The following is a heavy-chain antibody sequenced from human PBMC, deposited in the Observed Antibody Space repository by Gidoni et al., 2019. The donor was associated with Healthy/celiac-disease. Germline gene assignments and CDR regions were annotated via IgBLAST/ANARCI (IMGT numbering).Heavy chain of an antibody. CDR3: AATDYYYDSSGYLPDY. Sequence: QMQLVQSGPEVQKPGTSVKGSCKASGFTFTSSAMQWVRPARGQRLEWIGWIVVGSGNTNYAQKFQERVTITRDMSTSTAYMELSSLRSEDTSVYYCAATDYYYDSSGYLPDYWGQGTLVTVSS. J-gene: IGHJ4*02. CDR1: GFTFTSSA. D-gene: IGHD3-22*01. V-gene: IGHV1-58*02. CDR2: IVVGSGNT.